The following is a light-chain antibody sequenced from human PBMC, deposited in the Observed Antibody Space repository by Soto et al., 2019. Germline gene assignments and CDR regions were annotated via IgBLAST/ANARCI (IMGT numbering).Light chain of an antibody. CDR3: HLYGSSPPWT. V-gene: IGKV3-20*01. Sequence: EIVLTQSPGTLSVSPGERATLSSRASQSVGSTFLAWYQQKPGQAPRLLIYGAASRATGIPDRFSGSGSGTDFTLTISRLEPEDFAVYYCHLYGSSPPWTFGQGTKVEIK. CDR1: QSVGSTF. CDR2: GAA. J-gene: IGKJ1*01.